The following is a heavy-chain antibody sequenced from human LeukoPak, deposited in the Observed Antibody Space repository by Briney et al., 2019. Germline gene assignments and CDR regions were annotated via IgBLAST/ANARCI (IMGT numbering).Heavy chain of an antibody. V-gene: IGHV4-39*07. CDR2: INHSGST. Sequence: SETLSLTCTVSGGSISSGGYSWSWIRQPPGKGLEWIGEINHSGSTNYNPSLKSRVTISVDTSKNQFSLKLSSVTAADTAVYYCARVDYYDSSGCTPWGQGTLVTVSS. CDR3: ARVDYYDSSGCTP. CDR1: GGSISSGGYS. D-gene: IGHD3-22*01. J-gene: IGHJ5*02.